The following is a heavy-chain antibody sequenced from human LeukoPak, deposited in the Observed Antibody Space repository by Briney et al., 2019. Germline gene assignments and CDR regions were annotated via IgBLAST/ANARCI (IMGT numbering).Heavy chain of an antibody. D-gene: IGHD4-17*01. Sequence: GGSLRLSCAASGFTFSSYAMSWVRQAPGKGLEWVSAISGSGGSTYYADSVKGRFTISRDNSRNTLSLQTNSLRPEDTAVYYSARVGDYVDGMDVWGQGTTVTVSS. J-gene: IGHJ6*02. CDR3: ARVGDYVDGMDV. V-gene: IGHV3-23*01. CDR2: ISGSGGST. CDR1: GFTFSSYA.